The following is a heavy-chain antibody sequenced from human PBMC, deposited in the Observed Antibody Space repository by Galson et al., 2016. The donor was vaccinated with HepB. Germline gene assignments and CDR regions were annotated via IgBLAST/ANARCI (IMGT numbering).Heavy chain of an antibody. CDR2: VNTDGSVT. J-gene: IGHJ5*01. CDR3: AGGASSWADS. CDR1: GFTFTKFW. Sequence: SLRLSCAASGFTFTKFWMHWVRQAPGKGLVWVSRVNTDGSVTDHADSVKGRFTVSRDNAKNTLYLQMNSLTADDTAVYYCAGGASSWADSWGQGTLVTVSP. V-gene: IGHV3-74*01. D-gene: IGHD6-13*01.